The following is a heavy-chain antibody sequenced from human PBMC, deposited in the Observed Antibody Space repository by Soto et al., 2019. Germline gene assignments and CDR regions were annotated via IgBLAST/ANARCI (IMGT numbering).Heavy chain of an antibody. CDR1: GYIFTSYY. CDR2: INPFDGSR. CDR3: ARHAS. J-gene: IGHJ5*02. Sequence: ASVKVSCKASGYIFTSYYIHWVRQAPGQGLEWMGWINPFDGSRMFAQRFQGRVTVTADTSTDTAYMELSSLRSEDTAVYYCARHASWGQGTLVTVSS. V-gene: IGHV1-46*01.